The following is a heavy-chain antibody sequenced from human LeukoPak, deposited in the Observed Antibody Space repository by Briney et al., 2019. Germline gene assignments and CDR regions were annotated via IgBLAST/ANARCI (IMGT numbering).Heavy chain of an antibody. CDR1: GDSVSSGYYY. Sequence: SETLSLTCIVSGDSVSSGYYYWSWIRQPPGKGLEWIGNIYYSGRTNYNPSPKSRVTISVDTSKNQFSLKLSSVTAADTAVYYCARDYSGDYDSSGYLYYLDYWGQGFLVTVSS. CDR3: ARDYSGDYDSSGYLYYLDY. D-gene: IGHD3-22*01. CDR2: IYYSGRT. V-gene: IGHV4-61*01. J-gene: IGHJ4*02.